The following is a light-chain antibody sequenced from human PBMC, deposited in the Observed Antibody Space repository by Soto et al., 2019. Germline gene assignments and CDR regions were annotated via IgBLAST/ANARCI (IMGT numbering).Light chain of an antibody. CDR2: RAS. CDR3: QQCGGSSLT. V-gene: IGKV3-20*01. J-gene: IGKJ1*01. Sequence: EIVLTQSPGTLSLSPGERATLSCRASQSVSRNFLAWYQQQYGQAPRLLIFRASNRAPGIPDRFAGSGSGTYFTLTVSRVEPEDFAVYYCQQCGGSSLTFGQGTGVEIK. CDR1: QSVSRNF.